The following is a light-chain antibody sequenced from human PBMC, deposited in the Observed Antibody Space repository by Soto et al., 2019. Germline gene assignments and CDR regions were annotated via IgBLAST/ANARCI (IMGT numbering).Light chain of an antibody. CDR1: QSVSSSY. CDR3: HQYGSLYT. J-gene: IGKJ2*01. Sequence: EIVLTQSPGTLSLSPGERATLSCRASQSVSSSYLAWYQQKPGQAPRLLIYGASSRATGIPDRFSGGGSGTDFTLTISRLEPEDFAVYYCHQYGSLYTFGQGTKVEIK. CDR2: GAS. V-gene: IGKV3-20*01.